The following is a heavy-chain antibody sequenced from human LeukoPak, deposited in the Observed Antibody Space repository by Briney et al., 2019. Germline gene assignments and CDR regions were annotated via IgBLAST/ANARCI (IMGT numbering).Heavy chain of an antibody. Sequence: GGSLRLSCAASGFTFDDYAMHWVRQAPGKGLEWVSGISWNSGSIGYADSVKGRFTISRDNSKKMLYLQLSSLRAEDTAVYYCARDVGAFDYWGQGTLVTVSS. CDR3: ARDVGAFDY. J-gene: IGHJ4*02. CDR2: ISWNSGSI. V-gene: IGHV3-9*01. CDR1: GFTFDDYA. D-gene: IGHD1-26*01.